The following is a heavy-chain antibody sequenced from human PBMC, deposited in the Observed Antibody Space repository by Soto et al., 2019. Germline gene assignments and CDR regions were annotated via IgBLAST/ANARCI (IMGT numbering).Heavy chain of an antibody. Sequence: GGSLRLSCAASGFTFRNYVMSWLRQAPGKGLEWVSYISSSSSTIYYADSVKGRFTISRDNAKNSLYLQMNSLRAEDTAVYYCASLAVAGMDGFDYWGQGTLVTVSS. CDR2: ISSSSSTI. D-gene: IGHD6-19*01. CDR1: GFTFRNYV. CDR3: ASLAVAGMDGFDY. V-gene: IGHV3-48*01. J-gene: IGHJ4*02.